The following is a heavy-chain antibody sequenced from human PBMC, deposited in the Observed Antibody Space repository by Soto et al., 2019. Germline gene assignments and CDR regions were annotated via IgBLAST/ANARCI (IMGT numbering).Heavy chain of an antibody. Sequence: QVQLVQSGAEVKKPGSSVKVSCKASGGTFSSYTISWVRQAPGQGLEWMGRIIPILGIANYAQKFQGRDTITADKSTSTAYMELSSLRSEDTAVYYCARDDGLAYCGGDCYSWGQGTLVTVSS. V-gene: IGHV1-69*02. CDR3: ARDDGLAYCGGDCYS. J-gene: IGHJ4*02. CDR1: GGTFSSYT. CDR2: IIPILGIA. D-gene: IGHD2-21*02.